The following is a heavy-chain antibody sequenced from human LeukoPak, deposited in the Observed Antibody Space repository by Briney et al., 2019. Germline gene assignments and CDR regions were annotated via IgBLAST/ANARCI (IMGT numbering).Heavy chain of an antibody. D-gene: IGHD3-10*01. V-gene: IGHV1-18*01. J-gene: IGHJ3*02. CDR1: GYTFINYG. CDR2: ISAYNGDT. Sequence: ASVKVSCKASGYTFINYGISWVRQAPGQGLEWMGCISAYNGDTNYAQKVQGRVTMTTETSTSTVYMELRSLRSDDTAVYYCARHYDAGKDDAFHIWGQGTMVTVSS. CDR3: ARHYDAGKDDAFHI.